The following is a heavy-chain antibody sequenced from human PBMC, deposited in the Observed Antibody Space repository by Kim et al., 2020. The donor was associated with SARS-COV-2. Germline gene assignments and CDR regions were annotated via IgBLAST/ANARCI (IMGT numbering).Heavy chain of an antibody. Sequence: ADSVKGRLIISRDHSKHTLYLQMNSLGAEDTAVYYCATVVFYYDAGYFKNWGQGTLVIVSS. J-gene: IGHJ1*01. V-gene: IGHV3-30*07. D-gene: IGHD3-22*01. CDR3: ATVVFYYDAGYFKN.